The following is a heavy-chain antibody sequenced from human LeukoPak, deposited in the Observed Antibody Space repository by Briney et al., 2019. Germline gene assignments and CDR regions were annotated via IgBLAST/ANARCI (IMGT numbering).Heavy chain of an antibody. V-gene: IGHV4-59*01. Sequence: SETLSLTCTVSGGSISSYYWSWIRQPPGKGLEWIGYIYYSGSTNYNPSLKSRVTISLDTSKNQFSLKLSSVTAADTAVYYCARSNYYDSSDYYFGYWGQGTLVTVSS. D-gene: IGHD3-22*01. J-gene: IGHJ4*02. CDR1: GGSISSYY. CDR2: IYYSGST. CDR3: ARSNYYDSSDYYFGY.